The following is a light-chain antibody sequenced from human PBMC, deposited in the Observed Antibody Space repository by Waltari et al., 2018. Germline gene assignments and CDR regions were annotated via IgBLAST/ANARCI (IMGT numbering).Light chain of an antibody. J-gene: IGKJ4*01. CDR2: WAS. Sequence: DIVMTQSPDSLAVSLGERATINCKSSQSVFHSSDSKNYLTWYQQKPGQPTELLIYWASTRESGVPDRFSGSGSGTDFTLTISSLQAEDVALYYCQQHYSSPLTFGGGTKVEIQ. CDR3: QQHYSSPLT. CDR1: QSVFHSSDSKNY. V-gene: IGKV4-1*01.